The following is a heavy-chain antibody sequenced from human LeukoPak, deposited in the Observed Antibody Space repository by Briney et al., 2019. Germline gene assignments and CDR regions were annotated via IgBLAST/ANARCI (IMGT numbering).Heavy chain of an antibody. Sequence: GGSLRLSCAASGFTFSSYGIHWVRQAPGKGLEWVAVIWYDGSKKYYADSVKGRFTISRDNSKNTLYLQMNSLRAEDTAVYYCAKTSVGGGRIIGSGYFDNWGQGTLVTVSS. D-gene: IGHD2-15*01. CDR3: AKTSVGGGRIIGSGYFDN. CDR2: IWYDGSKK. V-gene: IGHV3-33*06. CDR1: GFTFSSYG. J-gene: IGHJ4*02.